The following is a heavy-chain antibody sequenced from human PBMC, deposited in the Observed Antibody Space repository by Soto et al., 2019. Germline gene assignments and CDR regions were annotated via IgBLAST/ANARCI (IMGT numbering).Heavy chain of an antibody. CDR1: GFTFSTYA. CDR3: AKDYADVIVPAAWFDY. J-gene: IGHJ4*02. D-gene: IGHD2-2*01. CDR2: ISGSGGST. V-gene: IGHV3-23*01. Sequence: GGSLRLSCAASGFTFSTYAMSWVRQAPGKGLEWVSDISGSGGSTYYADSVKGRFTISRDNSKNTLYLQINSLRAEDTAVYYCAKDYADVIVPAAWFDYWGQATLVTVSS.